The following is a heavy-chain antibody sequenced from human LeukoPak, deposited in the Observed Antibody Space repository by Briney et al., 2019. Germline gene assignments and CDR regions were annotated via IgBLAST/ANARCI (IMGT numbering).Heavy chain of an antibody. CDR2: IYYSGST. V-gene: IGHV4-39*01. CDR1: GGSISSSSYY. D-gene: IGHD1-26*01. CDR3: AIPTSGSFDY. Sequence: SETLSLTCTVSGGSISSSSYYWGWIRQPPGKGLEWIGSIYYSGSTYYNPSLKSRVTISVDTSKNQFSLKLSSVTAADTAVYYCAIPTSGSFDYWGQGTLVTVSS. J-gene: IGHJ4*02.